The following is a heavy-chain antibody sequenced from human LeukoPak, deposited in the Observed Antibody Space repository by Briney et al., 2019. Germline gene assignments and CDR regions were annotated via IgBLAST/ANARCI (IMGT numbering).Heavy chain of an antibody. Sequence: PSETLSLTCTVSGGSINSSSYYWGWIRQPPGKGLEWIGSIYYSGSTYYNPSLKSRVTISVDTSKNQFSLKLSSVTAADTAVYYCARDRNSGDLDNDWGQGTLVTVSS. CDR1: GGSINSSSYY. CDR2: IYYSGST. D-gene: IGHD2-8*01. J-gene: IGHJ4*02. V-gene: IGHV4-39*07. CDR3: ARDRNSGDLDND.